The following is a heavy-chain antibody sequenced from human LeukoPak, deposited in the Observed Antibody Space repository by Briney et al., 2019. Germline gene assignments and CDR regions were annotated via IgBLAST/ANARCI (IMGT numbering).Heavy chain of an antibody. D-gene: IGHD2-2*01. CDR1: GYTFTISD. Sequence: GASVRVSSEPSGYTFTISDINWVPRAPGQGVEWMGWMNPNRGNTGSAQKIQGRVTMTRNTSISTAYMELSSLRSENTAVYYCARGALPYDRYCSSTSCNVFLIYYFDYWGQGTLVTVSS. CDR2: MNPNRGNT. J-gene: IGHJ4*02. CDR3: ARGALPYDRYCSSTSCNVFLIYYFDY. V-gene: IGHV1-8*01.